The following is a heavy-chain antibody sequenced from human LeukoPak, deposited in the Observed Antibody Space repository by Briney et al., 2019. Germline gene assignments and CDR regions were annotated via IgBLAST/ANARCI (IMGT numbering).Heavy chain of an antibody. CDR3: TREGDNSTPDY. Sequence: PGGSLRLSCAASGFTFSTYEMSWVRQAPGKGLEWVSYISPNGRSINYADSVKGRFTISRDNAKNSLYLQMNSLRAEDTAIYYCTREGDNSTPDYWGQGTLVTVSS. J-gene: IGHJ4*02. CDR1: GFTFSTYE. V-gene: IGHV3-48*03. D-gene: IGHD2/OR15-2a*01. CDR2: ISPNGRSI.